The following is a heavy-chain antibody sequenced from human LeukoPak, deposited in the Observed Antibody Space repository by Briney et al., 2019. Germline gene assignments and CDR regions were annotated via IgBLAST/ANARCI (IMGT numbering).Heavy chain of an antibody. V-gene: IGHV3-7*01. J-gene: IGHJ4*02. D-gene: IGHD5-24*01. CDR3: ARDPGHSRDGYNLNY. CDR2: IKQDGSDK. CDR1: GFTFTKYW. Sequence: PGGSLRLSCAASGFTFTKYWMTWVRQAPGKGLEWVGNIKQDGSDKNYMDSVKGRFTISRDNAKNSLYLQMNSLRAEDTAVYYCARDPGHSRDGYNLNYWGQGTLVTVSS.